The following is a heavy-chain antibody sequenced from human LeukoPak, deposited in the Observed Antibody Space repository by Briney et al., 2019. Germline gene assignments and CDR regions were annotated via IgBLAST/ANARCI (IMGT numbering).Heavy chain of an antibody. Sequence: PSETLSLTCAVYGGSFSGYYWNWIRQPPGKGLEWIGEINHSGSTNYNPSLKSRVTISVDTSKNQFSLKLSSVTAADTAVYYCARRQQLADGGQAFDIWGQGTMVTVSS. D-gene: IGHD6-13*01. V-gene: IGHV4-34*01. CDR1: GGSFSGYY. J-gene: IGHJ3*02. CDR2: INHSGST. CDR3: ARRQQLADGGQAFDI.